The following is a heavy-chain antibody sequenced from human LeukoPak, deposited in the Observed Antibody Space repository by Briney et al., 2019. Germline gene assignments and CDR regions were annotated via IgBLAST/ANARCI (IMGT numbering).Heavy chain of an antibody. Sequence: PSETLSLTCAVSGYSISSGYYWGWIRQPPGKGLEWIGSIYHSGSTFYNPSLKSRVTISADTSKNQFSLTLSSVTAADTAVYYCARDKRITIFGVVSPNWFDPWGQGTLVTVSS. V-gene: IGHV4-38-2*02. D-gene: IGHD3-3*01. CDR2: IYHSGST. CDR1: GYSISSGYY. CDR3: ARDKRITIFGVVSPNWFDP. J-gene: IGHJ5*02.